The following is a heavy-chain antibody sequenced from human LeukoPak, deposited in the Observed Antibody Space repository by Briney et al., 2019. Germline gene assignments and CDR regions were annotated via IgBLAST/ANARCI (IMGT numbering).Heavy chain of an antibody. CDR1: GFTFSSYW. CDR3: AREGVVIAPDAFDI. J-gene: IGHJ3*02. CDR2: INSDGSST. V-gene: IGHV3-74*01. Sequence: GGSLRLSCAASGFTFSSYWMHWVRQAPGKGLVWVSRINSDGSSTSYADSVKGRFTISRDNAKYTLYLQMNSLRAEDTAAYYCAREGVVIAPDAFDIWGQGTMVTVSS. D-gene: IGHD3-22*01.